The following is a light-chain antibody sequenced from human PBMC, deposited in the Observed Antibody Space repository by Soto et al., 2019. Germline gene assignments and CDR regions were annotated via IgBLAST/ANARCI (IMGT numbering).Light chain of an antibody. V-gene: IGKV3-11*01. J-gene: IGKJ5*01. Sequence: ELVLTQSPATLSVSPGERATLSCRASQSIRTNLAWYQQKPGQAPRLLIDDASNRATGIPARFSGSGSGTDFTLTISNLEPEDFAVYYCHQGRTFGQGTRVDIK. CDR2: DAS. CDR3: HQGRT. CDR1: QSIRTN.